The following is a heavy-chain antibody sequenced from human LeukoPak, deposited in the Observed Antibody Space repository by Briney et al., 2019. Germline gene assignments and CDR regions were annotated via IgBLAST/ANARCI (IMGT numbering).Heavy chain of an antibody. V-gene: IGHV3-33*01. J-gene: IGHJ4*01. Sequence: GGSLRLSCAASGFTFSSYGMHWVRQAPGKGLEWVAVIWYDGSNKYYADSVKGRFTISRDNSKNTLYLQMNSLRAEDTAVYYCARDSLRYYYDSSGYSDWGQGTPVTVSS. D-gene: IGHD3-22*01. CDR3: ARDSLRYYYDSSGYSD. CDR2: IWYDGSNK. CDR1: GFTFSSYG.